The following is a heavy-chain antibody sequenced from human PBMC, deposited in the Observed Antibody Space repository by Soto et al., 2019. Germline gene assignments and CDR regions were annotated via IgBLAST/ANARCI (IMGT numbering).Heavy chain of an antibody. CDR2: ISYDGSNK. V-gene: IGHV3-30-3*01. Sequence: QVQLVESGGGVVQPGRSLRLSCAASGFTFSSYAMHWVRQAPGKGLEWVAVISYDGSNKSYADSVKGRFTISRDNSKNTLYLQMNSLRAEDTAVYYCARVGGYDFWSGPRGDGMDVWGQGTTVTVSS. CDR1: GFTFSSYA. CDR3: ARVGGYDFWSGPRGDGMDV. D-gene: IGHD3-3*01. J-gene: IGHJ6*02.